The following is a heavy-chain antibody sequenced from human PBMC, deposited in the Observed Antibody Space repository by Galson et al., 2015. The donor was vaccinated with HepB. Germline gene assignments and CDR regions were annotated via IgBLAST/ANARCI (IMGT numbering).Heavy chain of an antibody. CDR2: IDWDDDK. CDR3: ARAPFHDYGDYFDY. J-gene: IGHJ4*02. V-gene: IGHV2-70*04. D-gene: IGHD4-17*01. Sequence: ALVKPTQTLTLTCTFSGFSLSTSGMRVSWIRQPPGKALEWLARIDWDDDKFYSTSLKTRLTISKDTSKNQVVLTMTNMDPVDTATYYCARAPFHDYGDYFDYWGQGTLVTVSS. CDR1: GFSLSTSGMR.